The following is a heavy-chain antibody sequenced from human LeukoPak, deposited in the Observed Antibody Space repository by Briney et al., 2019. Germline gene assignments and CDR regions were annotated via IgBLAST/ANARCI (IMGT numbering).Heavy chain of an antibody. J-gene: IGHJ4*02. CDR1: GFTFSSYA. Sequence: GGSLRLSCAASGFTFSSYAMNWVRQAPGKGLEWVSAISSRGDSTYYADSVKGRYTISKDNSKNTLYLQIDSLRVEDTAVYYCAKQKVGGTVIRYFDYWGQGTLATVSS. CDR2: ISSRGDST. CDR3: AKQKVGGTVIRYFDY. V-gene: IGHV3-23*01. D-gene: IGHD1-26*01.